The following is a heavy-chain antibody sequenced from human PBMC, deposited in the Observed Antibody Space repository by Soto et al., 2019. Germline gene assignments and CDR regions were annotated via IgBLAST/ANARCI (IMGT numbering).Heavy chain of an antibody. CDR2: TYHSGST. Sequence: QLQLQESGSGLVKPSQILSLTCAVSGGSISSGGYSWSWIRQPPGKGLEWIGYTYHSGSTYYNPSLKSRVTISVDRSKNQFSLKLSSVTAADTAVYYCAAGGGLPRYYWGQGTLVTVSS. J-gene: IGHJ4*02. CDR3: AAGGGLPRYY. V-gene: IGHV4-30-2*01. D-gene: IGHD5-12*01. CDR1: GGSISSGGYS.